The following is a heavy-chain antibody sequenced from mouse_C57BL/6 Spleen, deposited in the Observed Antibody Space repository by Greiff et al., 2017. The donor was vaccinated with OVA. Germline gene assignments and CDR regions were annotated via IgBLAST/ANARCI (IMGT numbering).Heavy chain of an antibody. CDR3: ERQGDYDGYWETMDY. D-gene: IGHD2-3*01. J-gene: IGHJ4*01. V-gene: IGHV5-17*01. CDR1: GFTFSDYG. CDR2: ISTGSSTI. Sequence: EVQGVESGGGLVKPGGSLKLSCAASGFTFSDYGMHWVRQAPERGLEWVAYISTGSSTIYYADTVQGRFTISRDTASNTLFLQMTSLTSEDSSMYYGERQGDYDGYWETMDYWGQGTSVTVSS.